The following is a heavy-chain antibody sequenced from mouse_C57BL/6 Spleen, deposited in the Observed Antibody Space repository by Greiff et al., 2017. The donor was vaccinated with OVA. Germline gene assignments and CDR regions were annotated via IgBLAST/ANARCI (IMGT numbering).Heavy chain of an antibody. V-gene: IGHV1-55*01. CDR2: IYPGSGST. Sequence: QVQLQQPGAELVKPGASVKMSCKASGYTFTSYWIPWVKQRPGQGLEWIGVIYPGSGSTNYNEKFKSKATLTVDTSSSTAYMQLSIVTAEDSAVYYCARLNYGSSYAMDYWGQGTSVTVSS. CDR3: ARLNYGSSYAMDY. J-gene: IGHJ4*01. D-gene: IGHD1-1*01. CDR1: GYTFTSYW.